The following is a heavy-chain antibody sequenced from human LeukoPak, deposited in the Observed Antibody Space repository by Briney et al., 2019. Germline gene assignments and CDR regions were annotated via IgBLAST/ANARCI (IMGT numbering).Heavy chain of an antibody. J-gene: IGHJ6*03. D-gene: IGHD3-10*01. V-gene: IGHV4-34*01. Sequence: TSETLSLTCAVYGGSFSGYYWSWIRQPPGKGLEWIGEINRSGSTNYNPSLKSRVTISVDTSKNQFSLKLSSVTAADTAVYYCARGLYGSGIDYYYYMDVWGKGTTVTVSS. CDR1: GGSFSGYY. CDR2: INRSGST. CDR3: ARGLYGSGIDYYYYMDV.